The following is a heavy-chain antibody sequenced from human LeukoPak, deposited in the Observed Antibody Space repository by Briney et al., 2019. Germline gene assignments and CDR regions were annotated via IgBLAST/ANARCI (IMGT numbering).Heavy chain of an antibody. CDR1: GYTFTGYY. Sequence: ASVKVSCKASGYTFTGYYMHWVRQAPGQGLEWMGWINPNSGGTNYAQKFQGRVTMTRDTSISTAYMELSRLRSDDTAVYYCARDKYSSSWRGTDYWGQGTLVTVSS. V-gene: IGHV1-2*02. J-gene: IGHJ4*02. CDR2: INPNSGGT. CDR3: ARDKYSSSWRGTDY. D-gene: IGHD6-13*01.